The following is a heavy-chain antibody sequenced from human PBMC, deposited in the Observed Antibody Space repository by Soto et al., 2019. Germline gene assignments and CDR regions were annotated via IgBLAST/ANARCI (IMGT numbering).Heavy chain of an antibody. D-gene: IGHD1-26*01. J-gene: IGHJ4*02. V-gene: IGHV1-18*01. CDR2: ISGYTVNT. CDR1: GYTFISYG. Sequence: QVRLVQSGAEVMKPGASVRVSCKASGYTFISYGISWVRQAPGQGLEWMGWISGYTVNTKYAQKLQGRVTMTQDTPTSTEYPALRTRASGETAVYYCARDLGAPIVDYWAQATLGSVSS. CDR3: ARDLGAPIVDY.